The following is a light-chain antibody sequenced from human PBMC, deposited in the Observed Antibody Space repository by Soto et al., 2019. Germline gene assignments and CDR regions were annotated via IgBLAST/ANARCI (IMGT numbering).Light chain of an antibody. J-gene: IGKJ1*01. Sequence: DLQMTQSPASLSAAVGDRVTMTCRASRSISRYISWYQQKPGKAPNLLIFDTSSLQSGVPSRFSGSGSGTDFSLTISSLQPEDFATYYCQQSDSTPWTFGQGTKVEV. CDR1: RSISRY. V-gene: IGKV1-39*01. CDR3: QQSDSTPWT. CDR2: DTS.